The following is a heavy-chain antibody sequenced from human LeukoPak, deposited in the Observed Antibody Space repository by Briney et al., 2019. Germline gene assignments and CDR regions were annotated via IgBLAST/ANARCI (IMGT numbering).Heavy chain of an antibody. Sequence: ASVKVSCKVSACTLTELSMHWVRQAPGKGLEWMGGFDPEDGETIYAQKFQGRVTMTEDTSTDTAYMELSSLRSEDTAVYYCATSGYYGSGSYLYWYFDLWGRGTLVTVSS. CDR1: ACTLTELS. CDR2: FDPEDGET. D-gene: IGHD3-10*01. J-gene: IGHJ2*01. V-gene: IGHV1-24*01. CDR3: ATSGYYGSGSYLYWYFDL.